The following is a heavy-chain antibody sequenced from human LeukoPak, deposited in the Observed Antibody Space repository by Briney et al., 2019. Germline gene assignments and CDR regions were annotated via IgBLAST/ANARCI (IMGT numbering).Heavy chain of an antibody. V-gene: IGHV4-34*01. Sequence: PSETLSLTCAVYGGSFSGYYWSWIRQPPGKGLEWIGEINHSGSTNYNPSLKSRVTISVDTSKNQFSLKLSSVTAADTALYYCARATYYDFWSGHSMGPFDIWGQGTMVTVSS. CDR3: ARATYYDFWSGHSMGPFDI. CDR1: GGSFSGYY. D-gene: IGHD3-3*01. J-gene: IGHJ3*02. CDR2: INHSGST.